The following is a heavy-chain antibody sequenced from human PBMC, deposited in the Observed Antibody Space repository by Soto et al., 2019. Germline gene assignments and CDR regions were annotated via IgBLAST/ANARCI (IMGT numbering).Heavy chain of an antibody. CDR2: IIPIFGTA. CDR1: GGTFSSYA. CDR3: ARAMRGITISNYYYYGMDV. Sequence: SVKVSCKASGGTFSSYAISWVRQAPGQGLEWMGGIIPIFGTANYAQKFQGRVTITADASTSTAYMELSSLRSEDTAVYYCARAMRGITISNYYYYGMDVCGQGTTLTVSS. V-gene: IGHV1-69*13. J-gene: IGHJ6*02. D-gene: IGHD3-9*01.